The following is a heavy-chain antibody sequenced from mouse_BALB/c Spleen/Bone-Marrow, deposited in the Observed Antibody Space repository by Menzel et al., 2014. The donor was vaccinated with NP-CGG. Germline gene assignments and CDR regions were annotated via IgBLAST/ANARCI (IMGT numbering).Heavy chain of an antibody. D-gene: IGHD1-1*01. CDR1: GLTFSDYY. V-gene: IGHV5-4*02. J-gene: IGHJ3*01. Sequence: EVKVEESGGGLVKPGGSLKLSCAASGLTFSDYYMYWVRQTPEKRLEWVATISDGGSYTYYPDSVKGRFTISRDNAKNNLYLQMSSLKSEDTAMYYCVLRWFAYWGRGTLVTVSA. CDR2: ISDGGSYT. CDR3: VLRWFAY.